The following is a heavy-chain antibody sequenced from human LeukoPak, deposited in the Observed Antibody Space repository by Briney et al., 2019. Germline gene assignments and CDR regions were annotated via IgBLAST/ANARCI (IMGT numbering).Heavy chain of an antibody. J-gene: IGHJ6*03. D-gene: IGHD6-13*01. CDR2: IYHSGST. V-gene: IGHV4-38-2*01. CDR3: ARQGGSSSPYYFYYMDV. CDR1: GYSISSGYY. Sequence: SETLSLTCAVSGYSISSGYYWGWFRQPPGKGLEWIACIYHSGSTYYNPSLKSRVAMSVDTSKNQFSLRLTSLTAAGTAVYYCARQGGSSSPYYFYYMDVWGKGTTVTVSS.